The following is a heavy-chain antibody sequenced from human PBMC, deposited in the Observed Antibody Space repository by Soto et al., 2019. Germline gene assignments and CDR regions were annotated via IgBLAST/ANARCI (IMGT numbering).Heavy chain of an antibody. V-gene: IGHV4-59*01. D-gene: IGHD3-10*01. J-gene: IGHJ6*02. Sequence: SETLSLTCTVSGGSISSYYWSWMRQPPGKGLEWVGYIYYSGSTNYNPSLKSRVTISVDTSKNQFSLKLSSVTAADTAVYYCARDTYYYGSGSSFGMDVWGQGTTVTVSS. CDR1: GGSISSYY. CDR2: IYYSGST. CDR3: ARDTYYYGSGSSFGMDV.